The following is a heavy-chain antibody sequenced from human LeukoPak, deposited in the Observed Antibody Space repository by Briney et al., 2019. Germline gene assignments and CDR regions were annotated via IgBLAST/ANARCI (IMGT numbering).Heavy chain of an antibody. CDR3: ARLAYCSSTSCYAGGFDY. CDR2: IYYSGST. V-gene: IGHV4-39*01. Sequence: SETLSLTCTVSGGSISSSSYYWGWIRQPPGKGLEWIGSIYYSGSTYYNPSLKSRVTISVDTSKNQFSLKLSSVTAADTAVYYCARLAYCSSTSCYAGGFDYWGQGTLVTVSS. D-gene: IGHD2-2*01. CDR1: GGSISSSSYY. J-gene: IGHJ4*02.